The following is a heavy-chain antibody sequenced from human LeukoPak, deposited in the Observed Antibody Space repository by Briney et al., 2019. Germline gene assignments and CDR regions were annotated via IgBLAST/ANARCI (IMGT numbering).Heavy chain of an antibody. CDR2: IKQDGSEK. V-gene: IGHV3-7*01. J-gene: IGHJ4*02. D-gene: IGHD6-13*01. Sequence: GGSLRLSCAASGFTFSNYWMSWVRQAPGKGLEWVANIKQDGSEKYYVDSVKGRFTISRDNAKNSLYLQMNSLRAEDTAVYYYAREQLVCDYWGQGTLVTVSS. CDR1: GFTFSNYW. CDR3: AREQLVCDY.